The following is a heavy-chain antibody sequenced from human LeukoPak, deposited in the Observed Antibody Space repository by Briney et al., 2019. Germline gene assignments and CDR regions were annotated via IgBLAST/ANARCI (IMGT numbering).Heavy chain of an antibody. CDR1: GFTFSSYA. J-gene: IGHJ4*02. CDR3: AKSPQGSYDSSAHYYTYYFDY. D-gene: IGHD3-22*01. Sequence: GGSLRLSCVASGFTFSSYAMSWVRQAPGKGLEWVSAISGSGDSTYYADSVKGRFTISRDNSKNTLYLQMNSLRAEDTAVYYCAKSPQGSYDSSAHYYTYYFDYWGQGTLVTVSS. V-gene: IGHV3-23*01. CDR2: ISGSGDST.